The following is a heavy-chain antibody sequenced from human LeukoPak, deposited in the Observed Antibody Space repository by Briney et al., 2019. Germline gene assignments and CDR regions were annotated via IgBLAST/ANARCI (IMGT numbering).Heavy chain of an antibody. V-gene: IGHV3-30*18. CDR1: GFTFSSYG. J-gene: IGHJ4*02. D-gene: IGHD6-6*01. CDR3: AKGRDGDY. Sequence: GGSLRLSCAASGFTFSSYGMHWVRQAPGKGLEWVAVISYDGSNKYYADSVKGRFTISRDNSKNTLYLQMNSLRAEDTAVYYRAKGRDGDYWGQGTLVTVSS. CDR2: ISYDGSNK.